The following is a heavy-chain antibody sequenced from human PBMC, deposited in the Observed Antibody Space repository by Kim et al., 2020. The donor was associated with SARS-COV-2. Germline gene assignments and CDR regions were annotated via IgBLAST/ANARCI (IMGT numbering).Heavy chain of an antibody. Sequence: SGTTTYYVDSVKGRFTISRDNARNSVYLQMSSLTVDDTAMYYCARDKSLKDWGQGTMVFVSS. CDR2: SGTTT. V-gene: IGHV3-11*01. CDR3: ARDKSLKD. J-gene: IGHJ4*02.